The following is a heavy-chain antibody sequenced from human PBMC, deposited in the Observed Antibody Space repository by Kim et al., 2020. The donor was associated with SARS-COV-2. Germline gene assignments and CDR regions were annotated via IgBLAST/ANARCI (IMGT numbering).Heavy chain of an antibody. CDR2: INAGNGNT. CDR1: GYTFTSYA. V-gene: IGHV1-3*01. D-gene: IGHD5-18*01. Sequence: ASVKVSCKASGYTFTSYAMHWVRQAPGQRREWMGWINAGNGNTKYSQKFQGRVTITRDTSASTAYMELSSLRSEDTAVYYCARESMVPWLYYGMDVWGQGTTVTVSS. CDR3: ARESMVPWLYYGMDV. J-gene: IGHJ6*02.